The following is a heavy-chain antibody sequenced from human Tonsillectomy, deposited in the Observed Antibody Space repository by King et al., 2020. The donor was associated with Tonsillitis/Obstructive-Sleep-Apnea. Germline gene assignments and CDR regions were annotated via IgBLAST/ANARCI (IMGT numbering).Heavy chain of an antibody. CDR3: SRVWSDSNGWYHFDY. J-gene: IGHJ4*02. CDR1: GFTFSSDL. CDR2: IKQDGSQK. Sequence: VQLVESGGGLVQPGGSLRLSCAASGFTFSSDLMSWVRQAPGQGLEWVANIKQDGSQKYYVDSVKGRFTISRDNAKHSLYLQMNSLRAEDTAVYYCSRVWSDSNGWYHFDYWGQGTLVTVSS. D-gene: IGHD6-19*01. V-gene: IGHV3-7*03.